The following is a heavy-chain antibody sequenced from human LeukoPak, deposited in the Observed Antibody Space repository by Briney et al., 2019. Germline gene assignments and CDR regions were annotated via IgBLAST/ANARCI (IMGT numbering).Heavy chain of an antibody. CDR2: IYYSGST. D-gene: IGHD4-17*01. V-gene: IGHV4-59*01. CDR1: GDSITGYY. Sequence: SETLSLTCSVSGDSITGYYWSWIRQPPGKGLEWIGYIYYSGSTNYNPSLKSRVTISVDTSKNQFSLKLSSVTAADTAVYYCARVTVTAPYDAFDIWGQGTMVTVSS. CDR3: ARVTVTAPYDAFDI. J-gene: IGHJ3*02.